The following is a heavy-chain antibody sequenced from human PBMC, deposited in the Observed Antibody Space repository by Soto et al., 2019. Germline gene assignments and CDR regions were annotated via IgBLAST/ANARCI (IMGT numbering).Heavy chain of an antibody. D-gene: IGHD6-13*01. Sequence: QVQLQESGPGLVKPSQTLSLTCNVSGESISSGGYYWSWIRHHPRKGLEWIGYIYDSESTYYNPSRYSRFASCMDTSKNHFATRLISMTDADTAVYYSARASSSTSAADYWGQGTLVTVAS. V-gene: IGHV4-31*03. CDR3: ARASSSTSAADY. CDR1: GESISSGGYY. J-gene: IGHJ4*02. CDR2: IYDSEST.